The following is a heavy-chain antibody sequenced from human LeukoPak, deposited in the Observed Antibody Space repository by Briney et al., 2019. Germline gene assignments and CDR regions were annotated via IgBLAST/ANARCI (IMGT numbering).Heavy chain of an antibody. J-gene: IGHJ6*03. CDR1: GGSFSGYY. V-gene: IGHV4-34*01. CDR3: ARGPDCGGDCYPGYMDV. CDR2: INHSGST. Sequence: PSETLSLTCAVYGGSFSGYYWSWIRQPPGKGLEWIGEINHSGSTNYNPSLKSRVTISVDTSKNQFSLKLSSVTAADTAVYYCARGPDCGGDCYPGYMDVWGKGTTVTDSS. D-gene: IGHD2-21*02.